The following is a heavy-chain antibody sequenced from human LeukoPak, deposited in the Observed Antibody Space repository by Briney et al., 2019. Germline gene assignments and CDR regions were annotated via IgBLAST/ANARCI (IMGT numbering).Heavy chain of an antibody. CDR1: GYTFIIYG. CDR3: ARVGIQLWLLDY. J-gene: IGHJ4*02. CDR2: ISAHNDNT. Sequence: ASVKVSCKASGYTFIIYGISWVRQAPGQGLECMGWISAHNDNTDYAQKLQGSVTMTTDTSTSTAYMELRSLRSDDTAVYYCARVGIQLWLLDYWGQGTLVTVSS. V-gene: IGHV1-18*01. D-gene: IGHD5-18*01.